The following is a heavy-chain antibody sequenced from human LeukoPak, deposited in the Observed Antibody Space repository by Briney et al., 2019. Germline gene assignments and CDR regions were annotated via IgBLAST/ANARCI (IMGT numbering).Heavy chain of an antibody. D-gene: IGHD2-15*01. V-gene: IGHV4-30-4*01. Sequence: SETLSLTCTVSGGSISSGDYYWSWIRHPPGKGLEWIGYIYYSGSTYYNPSLKSRVTISVDTSKNQFSLKLSSVTAADTAVYYCARGEGYCSGGSCYGWFDPWGQGTLVTVSS. J-gene: IGHJ5*02. CDR2: IYYSGST. CDR3: ARGEGYCSGGSCYGWFDP. CDR1: GGSISSGDYY.